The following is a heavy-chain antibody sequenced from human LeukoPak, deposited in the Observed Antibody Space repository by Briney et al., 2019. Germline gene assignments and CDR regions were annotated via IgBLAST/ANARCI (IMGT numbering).Heavy chain of an antibody. Sequence: GGSLRLSCAASGFTVSSNCMSWVSQAPGKGLEWVSVIYSGGSTYYADSVKGRFTISRDNSKNTLYLQMNSLRAEDTAVYYCASGSGSYRTPYYYMDVWGTGTTVTVSS. CDR2: IYSGGST. V-gene: IGHV3-53*01. J-gene: IGHJ6*03. D-gene: IGHD3-10*01. CDR1: GFTVSSNC. CDR3: ASGSGSYRTPYYYMDV.